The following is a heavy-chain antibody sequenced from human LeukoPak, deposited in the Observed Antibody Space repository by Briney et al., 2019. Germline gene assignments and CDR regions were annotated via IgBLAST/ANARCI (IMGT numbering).Heavy chain of an antibody. CDR1: GFTFSSYG. CDR3: AKDLRDGYPYYFDY. CDR2: ISYDGSNK. J-gene: IGHJ4*02. Sequence: GGSLRLSCAASGFTFSSYGMHWIRQAPGKGLEWVAVISYDGSNKYYADSVKGRFTISRDNSKNTLYLQMNSLRAEDTAVYYCAKDLRDGYPYYFDYWGQGTLVTVSS. V-gene: IGHV3-30*18. D-gene: IGHD5-24*01.